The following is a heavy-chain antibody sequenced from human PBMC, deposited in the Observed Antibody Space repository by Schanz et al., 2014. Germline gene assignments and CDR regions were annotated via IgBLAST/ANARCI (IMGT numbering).Heavy chain of an antibody. CDR3: ARDRDQWDGNFCDF. J-gene: IGHJ4*02. Sequence: QVRLVQSGAEVKKPGASVKVSCKASGYTFTSSGFSWVRQAPGQGIGWMGWINSYNAHTNYAQKFQGRVTMTTDTSTSTVYMELRSLRSDDTAVYYCARDRDQWDGNFCDFWGQGTLVTVSS. CDR1: GYTFTSSG. D-gene: IGHD1-26*01. V-gene: IGHV1-18*01. CDR2: INSYNAHT.